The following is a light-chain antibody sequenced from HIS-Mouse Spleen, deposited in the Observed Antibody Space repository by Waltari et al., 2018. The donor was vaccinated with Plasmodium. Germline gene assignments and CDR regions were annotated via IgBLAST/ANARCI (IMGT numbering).Light chain of an antibody. Sequence: DIQMNQSPSYLSASVGDRITITCQASQDISNYLNWYQQKPGKAPTLLIYDASNLTTGVPSRFIGSGSGTDFTFPISSLQPEDIATYYCQQYDNLPLTFGGGTKVEIK. CDR1: QDISNY. CDR3: QQYDNLPLT. J-gene: IGKJ4*01. V-gene: IGKV1-33*01. CDR2: DAS.